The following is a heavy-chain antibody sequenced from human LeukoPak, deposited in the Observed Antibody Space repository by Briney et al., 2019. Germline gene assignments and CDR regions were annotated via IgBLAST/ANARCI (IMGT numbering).Heavy chain of an antibody. V-gene: IGHV4-59*12. CDR2: IYYSGST. Sequence: SETLSLTCTVSGGSISSYYWSWIRQPPGKGLEWIGYIYYSGSTNYNPSLKSRVTISVDTSKNQFSLKLSSVTAADTAVYYCARTSAVATILNSYYYYYMDVWGKGTTVTISS. CDR1: GGSISSYY. D-gene: IGHD5-12*01. J-gene: IGHJ6*03. CDR3: ARTSAVATILNSYYYYYMDV.